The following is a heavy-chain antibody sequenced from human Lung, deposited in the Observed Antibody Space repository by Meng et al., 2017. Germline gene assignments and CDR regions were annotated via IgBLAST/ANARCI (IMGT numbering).Heavy chain of an antibody. J-gene: IGHJ4*02. CDR1: GVSFTDAW. Sequence: VWVVESGGGLLKAGGCLSVSWVGSGVSFTDAWMSWVRQAPGKGLEWVGRIKSNSDGGTTDYAAPVKGRFTISRDDSKNTLYLQMNSLITEDTAVYFCATGAAAADHWGQGTLVTVSS. V-gene: IGHV3-15*01. CDR2: IKSNSDGGTT. D-gene: IGHD6-13*01. CDR3: ATGAAAADH.